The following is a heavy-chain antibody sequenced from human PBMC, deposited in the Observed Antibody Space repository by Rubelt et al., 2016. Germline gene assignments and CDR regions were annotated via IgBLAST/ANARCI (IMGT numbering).Heavy chain of an antibody. CDR2: IYSGGST. V-gene: IGHV3-66*01. D-gene: IGHD4-17*01. CDR1: GFTFSSYA. J-gene: IGHJ4*02. Sequence: EVQLVESGGGLVKPGGSLRLSCAASGFTFSSYAMSWVRQAPGKGLEWVSVIYSGGSTYYADSVEGRFTISKDNSKNTVLLQMNNLRAEDTAVYYCARNLNDYGDPRALDYWGQGTLVTVSS. CDR3: ARNLNDYGDPRALDY.